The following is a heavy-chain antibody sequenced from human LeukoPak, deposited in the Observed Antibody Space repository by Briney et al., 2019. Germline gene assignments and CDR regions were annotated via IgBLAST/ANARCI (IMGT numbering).Heavy chain of an antibody. CDR1: GFTFSSYW. Sequence: GGSLRLSCAVSGFTFSSYWMNWVRQAPGKGLEWVASIKQDGGEKSYVDSVKGRFTISRDNAKNSLYLQMGSLRAEDTAVYYCARDGTAAGLYFDLWGQGTLVTVSS. CDR2: IKQDGGEK. D-gene: IGHD6-13*01. V-gene: IGHV3-7*01. CDR3: ARDGTAAGLYFDL. J-gene: IGHJ4*01.